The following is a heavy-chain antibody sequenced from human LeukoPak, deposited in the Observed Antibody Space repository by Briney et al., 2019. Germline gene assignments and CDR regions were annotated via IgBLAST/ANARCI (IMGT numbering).Heavy chain of an antibody. J-gene: IGHJ4*02. CDR1: GFGFSYAW. V-gene: IGHV3-15*01. CDR3: TTLRSPDY. D-gene: IGHD3-10*01. Sequence: GGSLRLSCAASGFGFSYAWMNWVRQAPGKGLEWVGRIISKTDGGITDYAAPVRGRFTISRDDSKNTLYLEMNNLKPEDTAVYYCTTLRSPDYWGQGTLVTVSS. CDR2: IISKTDGGIT.